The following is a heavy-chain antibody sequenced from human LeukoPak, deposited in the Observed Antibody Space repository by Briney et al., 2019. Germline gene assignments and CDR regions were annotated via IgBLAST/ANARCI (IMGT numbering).Heavy chain of an antibody. CDR2: IYYSGST. V-gene: IGHV4-39*07. Sequence: SETLSLTCTVSGGSISSSSYYWGWIRQPPGKGLEWIGSIYYSGSTYYNPSLKSRVTISVDTSKNQFSLKLSSVTAADTAVYYCARDPSIAARPFDYWGQGTLATVSS. J-gene: IGHJ4*02. D-gene: IGHD6-6*01. CDR3: ARDPSIAARPFDY. CDR1: GGSISSSSYY.